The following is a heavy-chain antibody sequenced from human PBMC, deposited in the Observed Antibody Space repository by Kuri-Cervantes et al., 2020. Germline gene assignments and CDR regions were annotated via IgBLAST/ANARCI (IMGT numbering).Heavy chain of an antibody. J-gene: IGHJ6*03. CDR2: VDPEDGET. CDR3: ARAGEDYYYMDV. V-gene: IGHV1-24*01. Sequence: ASVKVSCKASGGTFSSYAISWVRQAPGQGLEWMGGVDPEDGETICAQKFQGRVTMTEDTSTDTAYMELSSLRSEDTAVYYCARAGEDYYYMDVWGKGTTVTVSS. D-gene: IGHD4-17*01. CDR1: GGTFSSYA.